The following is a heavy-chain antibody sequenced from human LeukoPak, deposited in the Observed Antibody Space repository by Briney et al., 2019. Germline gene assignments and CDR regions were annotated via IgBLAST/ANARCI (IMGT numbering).Heavy chain of an antibody. CDR3: ASVYSSSWYDHWFDP. V-gene: IGHV4-34*01. CDR2: INHSGST. CDR1: GGSFSGYY. D-gene: IGHD6-13*01. Sequence: PSETLSLTCAVYGGSFSGYYWSWIRQPPGKGLEWIGEINHSGSTNYNPSLKSRVTISVDRSKNQFSLKLSSVTAADTAVYYCASVYSSSWYDHWFDPWGQGTLVTVSP. J-gene: IGHJ5*02.